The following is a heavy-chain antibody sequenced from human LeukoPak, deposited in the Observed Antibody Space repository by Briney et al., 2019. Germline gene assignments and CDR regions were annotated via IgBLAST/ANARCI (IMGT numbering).Heavy chain of an antibody. D-gene: IGHD6-19*01. CDR1: GYTLSIFS. CDR3: ATGYSSGRRGY. V-gene: IGHV3-21*01. Sequence: PGGCLRLSREPSGYTLSIFSMNCVPYAPGGGREWVSSITSGDSYIYYADSVKGRFTISRDNAKNSLYLQMNSLSAEDTAVYYCATGYSSGRRGYWGQGTLVTVSS. J-gene: IGHJ4*02. CDR2: ITSGDSYI.